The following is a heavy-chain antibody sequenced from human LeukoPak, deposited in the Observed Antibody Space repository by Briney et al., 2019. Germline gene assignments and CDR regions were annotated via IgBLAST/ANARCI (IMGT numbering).Heavy chain of an antibody. CDR2: ISYDGSNK. CDR1: GFTFSSYG. V-gene: IGHV3-30*18. D-gene: IGHD2-15*01. CDR3: AKEGSSMVAAIFCLDY. Sequence: GRSLRLSCAASGFTFSSYGMHWVRQAPGKGLEWVAVISYDGSNKYYADSVKGRFTISRDNSKNTLYLQMNSLRAEDTAVYYCAKEGSSMVAAIFCLDYWGQGTLVTVSS. J-gene: IGHJ4*02.